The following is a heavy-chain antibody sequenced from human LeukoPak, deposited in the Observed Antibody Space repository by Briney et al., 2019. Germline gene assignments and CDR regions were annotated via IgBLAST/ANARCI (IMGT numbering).Heavy chain of an antibody. CDR3: AKDHQYYFDY. CDR2: ISYDGSNK. D-gene: IGHD2-2*01. V-gene: IGHV3-30*18. J-gene: IGHJ4*02. Sequence: PGGSLRLSCAASGFTFSSYGMHWVRQAPGKGLEWVAVISYDGSNKYYADSVKGRFTISRDNSKNTLCLQMNSLRAEDTAVYYCAKDHQYYFDYWGQGTLVTVSS. CDR1: GFTFSSYG.